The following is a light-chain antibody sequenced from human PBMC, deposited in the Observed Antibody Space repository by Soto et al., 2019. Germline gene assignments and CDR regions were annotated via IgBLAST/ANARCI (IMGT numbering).Light chain of an antibody. CDR3: QQSYHIFRA. J-gene: IGKJ1*01. Sequence: DIQMTQSPSSLSASVGDRVTITCRASQSISSYLNWYQQKPGKAPKLLIYAASSLQSGVPSRFSGSGSGTDFTLTISSLQPEDFANYYCQQSYHIFRAFGQGTKVEIK. V-gene: IGKV1-39*01. CDR2: AAS. CDR1: QSISSY.